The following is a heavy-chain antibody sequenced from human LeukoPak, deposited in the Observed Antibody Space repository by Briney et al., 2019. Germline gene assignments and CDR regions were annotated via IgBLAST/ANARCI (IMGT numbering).Heavy chain of an antibody. D-gene: IGHD1-1*01. CDR2: IKQDGSEK. Sequence: GGSLRLSCAASGFTFSSYWMSWVRQAPGKGPEWVANIKQDGSEKYYVDSVKGRFTISRDNAKNSLYLQMNSLRAEDTAVYYCARAEMEYNWNDAAAFDIWGQGTMVTVSS. CDR3: ARAEMEYNWNDAAAFDI. V-gene: IGHV3-7*01. CDR1: GFTFSSYW. J-gene: IGHJ3*02.